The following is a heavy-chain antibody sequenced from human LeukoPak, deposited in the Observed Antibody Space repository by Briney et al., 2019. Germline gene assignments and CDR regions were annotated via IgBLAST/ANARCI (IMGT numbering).Heavy chain of an antibody. J-gene: IGHJ4*02. V-gene: IGHV4-59*01. CDR3: ARANSYYYGDLDY. CDR1: GGSISSYY. Sequence: SETLSLTCTVSGGSISSYYWSWIRQPPGKGLEWIGYVHYSGSTNYNPSLKSRITISVDTSKNQFSLKLSSMTAADTAVYYCARANSYYYGDLDYWGQGTLVTVSS. CDR2: VHYSGST. D-gene: IGHD4-17*01.